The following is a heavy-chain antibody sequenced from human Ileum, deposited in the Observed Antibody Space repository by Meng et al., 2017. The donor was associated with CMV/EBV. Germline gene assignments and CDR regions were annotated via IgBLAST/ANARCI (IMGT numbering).Heavy chain of an antibody. V-gene: IGHV3-15*01. J-gene: IGHJ1*01. CDR1: GFNFNIAW. CDR3: THCQDFYQTSGL. Sequence: EVQLVESGGGLAEPGGSRTLSCASSGFNFNIAWMSWVRQAPGKGLEWVGHIRSKGGGGTTDYSAAAKGRFTISRDDSKNRLYLQMNSLRTEDTAVYYCTHCQDFYQTSGLWGQGTLVTVSS. D-gene: IGHD3-22*01. CDR2: IRSKGGGGTT.